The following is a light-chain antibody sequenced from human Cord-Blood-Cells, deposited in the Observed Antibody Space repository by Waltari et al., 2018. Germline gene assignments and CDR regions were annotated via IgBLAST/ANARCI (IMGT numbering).Light chain of an antibody. V-gene: IGLV2-23*02. Sequence: QSALTQPASVSGSPGQSITISCTGTSSDVGSYNLVSWYQQHPGKAPKLMIYEVSKGPSGFSNRFSGSKSGNTASLTISGLQAEDEADYYCCSYAGSSTLVFGGGTKLTVL. J-gene: IGLJ3*02. CDR3: CSYAGSSTLV. CDR1: SSDVGSYNL. CDR2: EVS.